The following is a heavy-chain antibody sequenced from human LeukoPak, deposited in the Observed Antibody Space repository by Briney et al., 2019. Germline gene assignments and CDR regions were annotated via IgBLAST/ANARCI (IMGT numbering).Heavy chain of an antibody. CDR3: AKSGYDFGGWFDP. CDR1: GFTFSSYG. V-gene: IGHV3-30*02. J-gene: IGHJ5*02. CDR2: IRYDGSNK. Sequence: PGGSLRLSCAASGFTFSSYGMHWVRQAPGKGLEWVAFIRYDGSNKYYADSVKGRLTISRDNSKNTLYLQMNSLRAEDTAVYYCAKSGYDFGGWFDPWGQGTLVTVSP. D-gene: IGHD5-12*01.